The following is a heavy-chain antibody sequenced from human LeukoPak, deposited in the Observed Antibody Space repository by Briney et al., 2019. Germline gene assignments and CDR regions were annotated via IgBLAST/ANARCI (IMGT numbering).Heavy chain of an antibody. D-gene: IGHD3-10*01. Sequence: GASVKVSCKASAYTFTSYDINWVRQATGQGLEWMGWMNPNSGNTGYAQKFQGRVTMTRNTSISTACMELSSLISDDTAVYYCAREGRLWFGAHYYYYMDVWGKGTTVTVSS. CDR1: AYTFTSYD. V-gene: IGHV1-8*01. CDR2: MNPNSGNT. CDR3: AREGRLWFGAHYYYYMDV. J-gene: IGHJ6*03.